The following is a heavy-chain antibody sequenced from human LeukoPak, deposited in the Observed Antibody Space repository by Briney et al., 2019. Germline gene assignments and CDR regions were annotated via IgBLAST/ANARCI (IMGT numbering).Heavy chain of an antibody. D-gene: IGHD1-26*01. CDR2: ISYDGDNK. Sequence: GGSLRLSCAASGFTFSRYVMIWVRQAPGKGLQWVSTISYDGDNKYYVDSVKGRFTISRDNSKNTLYLQMNSLRAEDTAVYYCATVKWELLNYWGQGTLVTVSS. J-gene: IGHJ4*02. CDR1: GFTFSRYV. CDR3: ATVKWELLNY. V-gene: IGHV3-30*04.